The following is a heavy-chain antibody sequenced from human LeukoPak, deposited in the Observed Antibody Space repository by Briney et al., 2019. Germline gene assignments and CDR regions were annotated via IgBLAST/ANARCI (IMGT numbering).Heavy chain of an antibody. J-gene: IGHJ6*03. D-gene: IGHD6-19*01. CDR1: GGSISGYY. Sequence: SETLSLTCTGSGGSISGYYWSRIRQPPGKGLEWIGEINHSGSTNYNPSLKSRVTISVDTSQNQFSLKLSPVTAADTAVYYCARGSSGWGNYYYYYMDVWGKGTTVTVSS. V-gene: IGHV4-34*01. CDR2: INHSGST. CDR3: ARGSSGWGNYYYYYMDV.